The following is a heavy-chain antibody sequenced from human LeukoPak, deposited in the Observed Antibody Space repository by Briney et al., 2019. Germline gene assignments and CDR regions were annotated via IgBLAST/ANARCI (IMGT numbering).Heavy chain of an antibody. J-gene: IGHJ4*02. CDR3: AKPSGNCVDY. CDR1: GVSFSDYA. Sequence: GGSLRLSCGASGVSFSDYAMHWVRQAPGKGLEWVAFIRFDGSRTDYADSVKGRFTISRDNSKNTLFLQLNSLRPDDTGVYFCAKPSGNCVDYWGQGTLVTVSS. V-gene: IGHV3-30*02. D-gene: IGHD1-26*01. CDR2: IRFDGSRT.